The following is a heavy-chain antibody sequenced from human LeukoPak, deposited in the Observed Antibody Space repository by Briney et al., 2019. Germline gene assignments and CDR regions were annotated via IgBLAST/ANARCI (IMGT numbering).Heavy chain of an antibody. D-gene: IGHD3-22*01. CDR1: GFTFSSYW. CDR2: INTDGSST. CDR3: ARLSYYYDSSGYYAY. V-gene: IGHV3-74*01. Sequence: GGSLRLSCAASGFTFSSYWMHWVRQAPGKGLVWVSRINTDGSSTSYADSVKGRFTISRDNAKSTLYLQMNSLRAEDTAVYYCARLSYYYDSSGYYAYWGQGTLVTVSS. J-gene: IGHJ4*02.